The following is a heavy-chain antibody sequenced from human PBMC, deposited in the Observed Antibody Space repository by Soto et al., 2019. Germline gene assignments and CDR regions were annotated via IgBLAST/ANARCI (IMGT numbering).Heavy chain of an antibody. V-gene: IGHV1-2*02. CDR1: GYTFTGYY. J-gene: IGHJ6*02. D-gene: IGHD5-18*01. CDR3: ARDQYSYGPPGYYGMDV. CDR2: INPNSGGT. Sequence: QVQLVQSGAEVKKPGASVKVSCKASGYTFTGYYMHWVRQAPGQGLEWMGWINPNSGGTNYAQKFQGRVTVTTDTSTSTAYMELRSLTTDDTAVYYCARDQYSYGPPGYYGMDVWGQGTTVTVSS.